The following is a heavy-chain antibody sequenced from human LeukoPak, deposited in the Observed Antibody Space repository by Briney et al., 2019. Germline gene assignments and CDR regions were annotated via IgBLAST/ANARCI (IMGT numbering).Heavy chain of an antibody. D-gene: IGHD6-19*01. CDR2: IDWDDDK. CDR1: GFSLSTSGMC. V-gene: IGHV2-70*11. CDR3: ARTPRGAAVAGLDY. Sequence: SGPALVKPTQTLTLTCTFSGFSLSTSGMCVSWIRQPPGKALEWLARIDWDDDKYYSTSLKTRLTISKDTSKNQVVLTMTNMDPVDTATYYCARTPRGAAVAGLDYWGQGTLVTVPS. J-gene: IGHJ4*02.